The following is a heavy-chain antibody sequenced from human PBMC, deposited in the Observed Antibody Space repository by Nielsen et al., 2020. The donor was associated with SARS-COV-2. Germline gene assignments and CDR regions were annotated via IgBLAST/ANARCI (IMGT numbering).Heavy chain of an antibody. Sequence: IRQPPGGGLEWIGEINHSVSTNYNPSLKSRVTISVDTSKNHFSLKLSSVTAADTAVYYCARCKYYYGSGSLMDVWGQGTTVTVSS. CDR2: INHSVST. D-gene: IGHD3-10*01. J-gene: IGHJ6*02. V-gene: IGHV4-34*01. CDR3: ARCKYYYGSGSLMDV.